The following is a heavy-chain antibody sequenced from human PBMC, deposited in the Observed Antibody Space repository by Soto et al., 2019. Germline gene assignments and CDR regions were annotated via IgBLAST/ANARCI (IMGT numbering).Heavy chain of an antibody. Sequence: GASVKVSCKASGYTSTGYYMHWVRQAPGQGLEWMGWINPNSGGTNYAQKFQGRVTMTRDTSISTAYMELSRRRSDDTAVYYCARIGGYYYDSSGNMDWFDPWGQGTLVTVSS. CDR2: INPNSGGT. CDR3: ARIGGYYYDSSGNMDWFDP. V-gene: IGHV1-2*02. D-gene: IGHD3-22*01. CDR1: GYTSTGYY. J-gene: IGHJ5*02.